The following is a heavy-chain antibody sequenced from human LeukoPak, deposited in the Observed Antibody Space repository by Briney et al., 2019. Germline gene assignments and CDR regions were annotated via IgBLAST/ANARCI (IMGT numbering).Heavy chain of an antibody. CDR3: ARDNVLEWLSHFDY. V-gene: IGHV3-21*01. CDR2: ISSSSYM. D-gene: IGHD3-3*01. J-gene: IGHJ4*02. CDR1: GFTFSSYS. Sequence: GGSLRLSCAASGFTFSSYSMNWVRQAPGKGLEWVSSISSSSYMYYADSVKGRFTISRDNAKNSLYLQMNSLRAEDTAVYYCARDNVLEWLSHFDYWGQGTLVTVSS.